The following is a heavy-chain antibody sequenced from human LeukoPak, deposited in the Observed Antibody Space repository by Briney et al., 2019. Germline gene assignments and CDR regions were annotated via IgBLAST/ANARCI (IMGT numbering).Heavy chain of an antibody. Sequence: PGGSLRLSCAASGFTFSSYAMSWVRQAPGKGLEWVSAISGSGGTTYYADSVKGRFTISRDNSKNTLYLQMNSLRAEDTAVYYCAKHSAGIAAAGTRYWGQGTLVTVSS. J-gene: IGHJ4*02. CDR1: GFTFSSYA. CDR3: AKHSAGIAAAGTRY. D-gene: IGHD6-13*01. V-gene: IGHV3-23*01. CDR2: ISGSGGTT.